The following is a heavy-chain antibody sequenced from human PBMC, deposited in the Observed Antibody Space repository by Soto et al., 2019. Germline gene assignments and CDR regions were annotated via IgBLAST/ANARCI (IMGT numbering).Heavy chain of an antibody. D-gene: IGHD3-10*01. CDR3: AKHRGPGDFDY. Sequence: GGSLRLSCAASGFIFNRFAMSWVRQAPGKGLEWVSAVSNSGSNTYYADSVRGRFTISRDNSNGTLFLQMNSLRAEDTAVYYCAKHRGPGDFDYWGQGTPVTVSS. CDR2: VSNSGSNT. J-gene: IGHJ4*02. V-gene: IGHV3-23*01. CDR1: GFIFNRFA.